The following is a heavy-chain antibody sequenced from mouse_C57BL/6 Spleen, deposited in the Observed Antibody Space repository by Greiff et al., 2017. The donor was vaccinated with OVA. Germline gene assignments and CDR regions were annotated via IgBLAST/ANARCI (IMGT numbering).Heavy chain of an antibody. J-gene: IGHJ2*01. V-gene: IGHV1-76*01. CDR1: GYTFTDYY. Sequence: QVQLKQSGAELVRPGASVKLSCKASGYTFTDYYINWVKQRPGQGLEWIARIYPGSGNTYYNEKFKGKATLTAEKSSSTAYMQLSSLTSEDSAVYFCARGGDGYSFDYWGQGTTLTVSS. D-gene: IGHD2-3*01. CDR2: IYPGSGNT. CDR3: ARGGDGYSFDY.